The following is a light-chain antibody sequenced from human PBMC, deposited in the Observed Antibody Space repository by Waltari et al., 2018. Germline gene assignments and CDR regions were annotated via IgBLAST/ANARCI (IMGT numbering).Light chain of an antibody. CDR1: ALSKKY. CDR2: QDP. Sequence: SYDLTQTPSVSVSPGQTARITCSGDALSKKYAYWFQQKSGQAPILVIYQDPKRPSGIPERFSGSSSGTMATLTISGARVEDEADYYCYSTEDAGHHRVFGGGTKVTVL. CDR3: YSTEDAGHHRV. V-gene: IGLV3-10*01. J-gene: IGLJ2*01.